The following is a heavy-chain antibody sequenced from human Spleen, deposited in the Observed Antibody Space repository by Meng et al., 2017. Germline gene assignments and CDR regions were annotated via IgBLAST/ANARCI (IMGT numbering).Heavy chain of an antibody. V-gene: IGHV3-33*01. CDR1: GFTFSSYG. Sequence: GESLKISCAASGFTFSSYGMHWVRQAPGKGLEWVAVIWYDGSNKYYADSVKGRFTISRDNSKNTLYLQMNSLRAEDTAVYYCARSGYSSSWYFDYWGPGTLVTVSS. J-gene: IGHJ4*02. CDR3: ARSGYSSSWYFDY. D-gene: IGHD6-13*01. CDR2: IWYDGSNK.